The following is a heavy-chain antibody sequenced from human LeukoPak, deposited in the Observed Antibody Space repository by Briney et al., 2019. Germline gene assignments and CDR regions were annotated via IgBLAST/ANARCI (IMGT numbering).Heavy chain of an antibody. CDR1: GYTFTSYG. Sequence: ASVTVSFKASGYTFTSYGISWVRQAPGQGREGMGWISAYNGNTNYVQKLQGRVTMTTDTSTSTAYMELRSLRSDDTGVYYCARAAVARSAFDIWGQGTMGTVS. CDR3: ARAAVARSAFDI. D-gene: IGHD6-19*01. CDR2: ISAYNGNT. J-gene: IGHJ3*02. V-gene: IGHV1-18*01.